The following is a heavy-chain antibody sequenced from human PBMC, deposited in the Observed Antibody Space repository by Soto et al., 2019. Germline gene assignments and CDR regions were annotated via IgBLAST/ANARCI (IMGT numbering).Heavy chain of an antibody. J-gene: IGHJ4*02. CDR1: GGSISSYY. D-gene: IGHD7-27*01. Sequence: SETLSLSCTVSGGSISSYYWSWIRQPPGKGLEWIGYIYYSGSTNYNPSLKSRVTISVDTSKNQFSLKLSSVTAADTAVYYCARRSGSYFDYWGQGTLVTVSS. CDR2: IYYSGST. CDR3: ARRSGSYFDY. V-gene: IGHV4-59*08.